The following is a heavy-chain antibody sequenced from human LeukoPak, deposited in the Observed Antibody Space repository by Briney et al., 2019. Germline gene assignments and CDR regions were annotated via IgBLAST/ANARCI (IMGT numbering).Heavy chain of an antibody. J-gene: IGHJ5*02. CDR2: IIPILGIA. V-gene: IGHV1-69*04. CDR1: GGTFISYA. CDR3: ARVSRSIVVVPAAIYHWFDP. D-gene: IGHD2-2*01. Sequence: GASVKVSCKASGGTFISYAISWARQAPGQGLEWMGRIIPILGIANYAQKFQGRVTITADKSTSTAYMELSSLRSEDTAVYYCARVSRSIVVVPAAIYHWFDPWGQGTLVTVSS.